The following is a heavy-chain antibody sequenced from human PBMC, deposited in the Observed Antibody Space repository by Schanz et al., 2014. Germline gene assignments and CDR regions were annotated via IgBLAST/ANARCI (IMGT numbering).Heavy chain of an antibody. CDR1: GFNFNNFA. V-gene: IGHV3-23*01. CDR3: AKGRFGELSAFDI. J-gene: IGHJ3*02. Sequence: EVQLLESGGGLVQPGGSLRLSCAASGFNFNNFAMTWVRQAPGKGLEWVIVISGSGGSTYYADSVRGRFTMSRDNSKTTVYLQMNSLRAEDTAVYYCAKGRFGELSAFDIWGQGTMVTVSS. D-gene: IGHD3-10*01. CDR2: ISGSGGST.